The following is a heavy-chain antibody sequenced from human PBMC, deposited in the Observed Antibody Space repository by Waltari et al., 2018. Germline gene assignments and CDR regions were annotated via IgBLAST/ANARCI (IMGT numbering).Heavy chain of an antibody. J-gene: IGHJ6*02. CDR3: ASGGRAVAGTSY. CDR1: GGSFSGYY. CDR2: INHSGST. Sequence: QVQLQQWGAGLLKPSETLSLTCAVYGGSFSGYYWSWIRQPPGKGLEWIGEINHSGSTNYNPSLKSRVTISVDTSKNQFSLKLSSVTAADTAVYYCASGGRAVAGTSYWGQGTTVTVSS. D-gene: IGHD6-19*01. V-gene: IGHV4-34*01.